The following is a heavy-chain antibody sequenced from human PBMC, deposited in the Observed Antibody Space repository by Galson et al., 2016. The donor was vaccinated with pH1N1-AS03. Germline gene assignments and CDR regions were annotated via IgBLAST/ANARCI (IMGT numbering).Heavy chain of an antibody. J-gene: IGHJ4*02. CDR3: ARGWYDIWTGYLVDPFDY. D-gene: IGHD3-9*01. V-gene: IGHV3-11*01. Sequence: SLRLSCAASGFTFSDYYMSWIRQAPGKGLEWISCITSSGGSGPTIYYADSVKGRFTIPRDNAKSSLYLQMNSLGADDTAVYFCARGWYDIWTGYLVDPFDYWGQGALVTVSS. CDR2: ITSSGGSGPTI. CDR1: GFTFSDYY.